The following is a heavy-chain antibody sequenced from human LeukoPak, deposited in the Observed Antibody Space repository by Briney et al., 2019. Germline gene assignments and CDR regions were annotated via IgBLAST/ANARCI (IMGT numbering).Heavy chain of an antibody. J-gene: IGHJ4*02. CDR3: ARDMTTVTFRVFDY. D-gene: IGHD4-11*01. CDR1: GYSISSGYY. Sequence: SETLSLTCTVSGYSISSGYYWGWIRQPPGKGLEWIGSIFHSGSTYYNPSLKGRVTISVDTSKNQFSLKLSSATAADTAVYYCARDMTTVTFRVFDYWGQGTLVTVSS. V-gene: IGHV4-38-2*02. CDR2: IFHSGST.